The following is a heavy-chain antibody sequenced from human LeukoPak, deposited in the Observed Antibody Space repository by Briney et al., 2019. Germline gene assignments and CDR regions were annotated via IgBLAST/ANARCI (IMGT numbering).Heavy chain of an antibody. CDR2: IRFDGSIE. Sequence: GGSLRLSCAASGFTFSSSDMHWVRQAPGKGLEWVAFIRFDGSIEHHADSVKGRFTISRDNSKNTLYLQMNSLRAEDTAVYYCAKDLGYWGQGTLVTVSS. V-gene: IGHV3-30*02. J-gene: IGHJ4*02. CDR3: AKDLGY. CDR1: GFTFSSSD.